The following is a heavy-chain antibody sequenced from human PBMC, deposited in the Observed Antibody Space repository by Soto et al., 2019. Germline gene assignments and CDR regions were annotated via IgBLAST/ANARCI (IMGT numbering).Heavy chain of an antibody. CDR2: IYPGDSDT. J-gene: IGHJ6*02. CDR1: GYSFTSYW. CDR3: ARFTTPIQVYYYGMDV. V-gene: IGHV5-51*01. D-gene: IGHD2-21*01. Sequence: GEPLKISCKGSGYSFTSYWIGWVRQMPGKGLEWMGIIYPGDSDTRYSPSFQGQVTISADKSISTAYLQWSSLKASDTAMYYCARFTTPIQVYYYGMDVWGQGTTVTVSS.